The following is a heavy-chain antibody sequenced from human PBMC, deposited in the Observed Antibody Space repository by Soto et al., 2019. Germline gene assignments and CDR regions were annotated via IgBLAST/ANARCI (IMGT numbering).Heavy chain of an antibody. Sequence: PGESLKISCKGSGYSFTSYWISWVRQMPGKGLEWMGRIDPIDSYTNYSPSFQGRVTISADKSISTAYLQWSSLKASDTAMYYCARRAHMSRRGETFSYYYYGMDVWGQGTTVTVSS. CDR1: GYSFTSYW. V-gene: IGHV5-10-1*01. CDR3: ARRAHMSRRGETFSYYYYGMDV. D-gene: IGHD3-16*01. J-gene: IGHJ6*02. CDR2: IDPIDSYT.